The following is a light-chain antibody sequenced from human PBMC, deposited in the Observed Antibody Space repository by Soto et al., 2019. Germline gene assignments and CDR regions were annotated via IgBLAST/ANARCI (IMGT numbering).Light chain of an antibody. CDR2: GAS. CDR1: QSVNIN. Sequence: EVVMTQSPATLSVSPGDRASLSCRASQSVNINLAWYQQKPGQAPRLVIYGASTRATGFPARFSGSGSGTKFPLTISSLQFGDFAFFYCQQYDNWPPGTLGQGTKVDIK. J-gene: IGKJ1*01. V-gene: IGKV3-15*01. CDR3: QQYDNWPPGT.